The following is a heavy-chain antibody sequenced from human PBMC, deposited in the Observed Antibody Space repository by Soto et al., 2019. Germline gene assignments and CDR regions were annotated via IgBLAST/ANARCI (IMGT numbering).Heavy chain of an antibody. CDR2: IGGGGGGT. CDR3: AKDQGIAYDSSCYYLYDAFDI. J-gene: IGHJ3*02. D-gene: IGHD3-22*01. Sequence: GGSLRLSCVASGFISSDYVMSWVRQAPGKGLEWVSAIGGGGGGTSYSDSVKGRFTIFRHNSKNTVHMQMNSLRAEDTAVYYCAKDQGIAYDSSCYYLYDAFDICGQGTMVIVSS. V-gene: IGHV3-23*01. CDR1: GFISSDYV.